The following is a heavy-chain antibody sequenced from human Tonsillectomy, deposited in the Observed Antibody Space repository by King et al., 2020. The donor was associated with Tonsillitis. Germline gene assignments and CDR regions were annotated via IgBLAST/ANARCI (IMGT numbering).Heavy chain of an antibody. CDR2: ISYDGIYK. J-gene: IGHJ6*02. V-gene: IGHV3-30*18. D-gene: IGHD5-12*01. CDR3: AKDFDSGYEHYFYNGMDV. CDR1: GFTFSSYG. Sequence: VQLVESGGGVVQPGRSLRLSCAASGFTFSSYGMHWVRQAPGKGLEWVAVISYDGIYKYSADSVKGRFTISRDNSKNTLYLQMNSLRAEDTAIYYCAKDFDSGYEHYFYNGMDVWGQGTTVTVSS.